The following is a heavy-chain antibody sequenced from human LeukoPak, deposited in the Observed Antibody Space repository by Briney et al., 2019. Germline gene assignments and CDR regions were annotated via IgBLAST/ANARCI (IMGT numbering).Heavy chain of an antibody. J-gene: IGHJ4*02. CDR2: INIYNGKT. CDR3: ARRTRFLEWSSDY. CDR1: GYTFTSYS. D-gene: IGHD3-3*01. V-gene: IGHV1-18*04. Sequence: GASVKVSCKASGYTFTSYSITWVRQAPGQGLEWMGWINIYNGKTAYSQKLQGRITMTTDTSTSTAFMELRSLRSDDTALCYCARRTRFLEWSSDYWGQGTLVTVSS.